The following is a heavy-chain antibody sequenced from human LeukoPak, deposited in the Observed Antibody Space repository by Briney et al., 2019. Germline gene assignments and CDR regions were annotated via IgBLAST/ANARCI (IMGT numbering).Heavy chain of an antibody. CDR3: ARDLSTWFGTDSYYYYGMDV. J-gene: IGHJ6*04. D-gene: IGHD3-10*01. V-gene: IGHV3-21*01. CDR2: TSNTGYI. CDR1: WFSFSRYT. Sequence: GGSLRLSCAASWFSFSRYTMYWVRQAPGKGLEWVSSTSNTGYIYSADSVKGRFTVSRDNAKNSLYLQMNSLRAEDTAVYYCARDLSTWFGTDSYYYYGMDVWGKGTTVTVSS.